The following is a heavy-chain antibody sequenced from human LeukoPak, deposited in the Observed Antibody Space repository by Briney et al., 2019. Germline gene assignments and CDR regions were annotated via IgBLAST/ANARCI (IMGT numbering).Heavy chain of an antibody. CDR3: ARRRSGDYDAFDI. CDR2: INAGNGNT. CDR1: GYTFTIYA. V-gene: IGHV1-3*01. Sequence: GASVTVSFKASGYTFTIYAMHWVRQAPGQRREWMGWINAGNGNTKYSQKFQGRVTITRDTSASTAYVELSSLRSEDTAVYYCARRRSGDYDAFDIWGQGTMVTVSS. J-gene: IGHJ3*02. D-gene: IGHD4-17*01.